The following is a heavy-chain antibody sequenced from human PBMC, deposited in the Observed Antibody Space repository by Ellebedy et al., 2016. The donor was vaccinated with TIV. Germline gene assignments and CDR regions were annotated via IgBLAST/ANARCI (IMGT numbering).Heavy chain of an antibody. V-gene: IGHV3-21*04. J-gene: IGHJ4*02. Sequence: PGGSLRLSCAASGFTFSSYSMNWVRQAPGKGLEWVASISSSGSYIYYADSVKGRFTTSRDNAGNSLYLQMNSLRAEDTAVYYCARLGVIAAAGASDSWGQGTLVIVSS. CDR3: ARLGVIAAAGASDS. CDR1: GFTFSSYS. D-gene: IGHD6-13*01. CDR2: ISSSGSYI.